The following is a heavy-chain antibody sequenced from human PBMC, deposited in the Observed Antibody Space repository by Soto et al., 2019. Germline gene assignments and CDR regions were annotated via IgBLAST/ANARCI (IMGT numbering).Heavy chain of an antibody. D-gene: IGHD1-26*01. V-gene: IGHV1-69*06. Sequence: SVKVSCKASGGTFNTYTINWLRQAPGRGLEWVGQVVPMYDSVNYAETSQGRVTITVDKSTNTAYMELTSLRSQDTALYFCASWRSYSGSYCFDYWGQGTLVTVSS. CDR2: VVPMYDSV. CDR1: GGTFNTYT. J-gene: IGHJ4*02. CDR3: ASWRSYSGSYCFDY.